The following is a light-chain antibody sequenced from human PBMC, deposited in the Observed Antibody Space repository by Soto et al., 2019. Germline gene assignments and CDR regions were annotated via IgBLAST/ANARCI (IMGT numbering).Light chain of an antibody. J-gene: IGKJ4*02. V-gene: IGKV3-20*01. CDR2: GAS. CDR3: QQYGSSSLT. Sequence: EIVLTQSPGTLSLSPGERATLSCRASQSVSSSYLAWYQQKPGQAPRLLLYGASSRATGIPDRFSGSGSGTDFTLTISRLEPEDFAVYYCQQYGSSSLTCGGGTKVEIK. CDR1: QSVSSSY.